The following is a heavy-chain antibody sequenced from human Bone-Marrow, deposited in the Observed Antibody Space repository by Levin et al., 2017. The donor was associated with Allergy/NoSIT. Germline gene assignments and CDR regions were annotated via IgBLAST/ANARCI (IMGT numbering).Heavy chain of an antibody. CDR2: IYWDADK. V-gene: IGHV2-5*02. CDR3: AHSRPDGYHRVFDY. CDR1: GFSLKSATEA. D-gene: IGHD5-24*01. Sequence: SGPTLVKPTQTLTLTCSFSGFSLKSATEAVGWFRQPPGKALEWLALIYWDADKRYTPSLKSRVTIAKDTSKKQVVLTMTNMQAVDTGTYFCAHSRPDGYHRVFDYWGQGALVTVSS. J-gene: IGHJ4*02.